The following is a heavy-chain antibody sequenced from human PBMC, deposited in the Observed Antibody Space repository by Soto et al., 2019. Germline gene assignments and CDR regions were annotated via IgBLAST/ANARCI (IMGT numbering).Heavy chain of an antibody. CDR3: ARGRGSREDYYYGMDV. Sequence: SETLSLTCAVYGGSFGGYYGSWIRQPPGKGLEWIGEINHSGSTNYNPSLKSRVTISVDTSKNQFSLKLSSVTAADTAVYYCARGRGSREDYYYGMDVWGQGTTVTVSS. CDR1: GGSFGGYY. CDR2: INHSGST. V-gene: IGHV4-34*01. D-gene: IGHD6-13*01. J-gene: IGHJ6*02.